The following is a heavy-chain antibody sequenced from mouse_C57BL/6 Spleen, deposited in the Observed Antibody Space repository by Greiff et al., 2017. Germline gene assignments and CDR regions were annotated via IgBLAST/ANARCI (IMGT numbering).Heavy chain of an antibody. D-gene: IGHD1-1*01. V-gene: IGHV1-15*01. CDR3: TTDNYYGSSYGFAY. J-gene: IGHJ3*01. CDR2: IDPETGGT. CDR1: GYTFTDYE. Sequence: VQLQQSGAELVRPGASVTLSCKASGYTFTDYEMHWVKQTPVHGLEWIGAIDPETGGTAYNQKFKGKAILTADKSSSTAYMELRSLTSEDSAVYYCTTDNYYGSSYGFAYWGQGTLVTVSA.